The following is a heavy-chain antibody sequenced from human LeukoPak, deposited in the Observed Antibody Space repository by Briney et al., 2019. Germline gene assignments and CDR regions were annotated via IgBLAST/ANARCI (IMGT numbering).Heavy chain of an antibody. Sequence: PGRSLSLSCAASGFTFSNYDMHWVRQAPGKGLEWVAFISYDGTNKYYADSVKGRFTFSRDNSKYTLYLQMNSLRAEDTAVYYCAKGSSSGTVDYWGQGTLVAVSS. J-gene: IGHJ4*02. CDR2: ISYDGTNK. CDR3: AKGSSSGTVDY. CDR1: GFTFSNYD. V-gene: IGHV3-30*18. D-gene: IGHD3-22*01.